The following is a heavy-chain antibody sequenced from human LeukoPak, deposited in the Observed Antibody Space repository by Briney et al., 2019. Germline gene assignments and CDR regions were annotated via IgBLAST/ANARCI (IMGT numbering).Heavy chain of an antibody. CDR1: GDSIGSYY. V-gene: IGHV4-59*12. CDR3: ARDSFGAGLRAFDI. D-gene: IGHD3-10*01. Sequence: SETLSLTCTVSGDSIGSYYWSWIRQPPGKALEWIGYIYYSGNTNSNPSLKSRVSMSVDTSKNQFSLKLSSVTAADTAVYYCARDSFGAGLRAFDIWGQGTMVTVSS. J-gene: IGHJ3*02. CDR2: IYYSGNT.